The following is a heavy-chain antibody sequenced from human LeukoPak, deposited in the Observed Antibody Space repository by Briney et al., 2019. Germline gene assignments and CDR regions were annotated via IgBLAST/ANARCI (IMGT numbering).Heavy chain of an antibody. CDR3: ARDRGPSGGYYVYDSSGYYYLDY. V-gene: IGHV1-69*04. Sequence: ASVKVSCKAPGGTFSSYAISWVRQAPGQGLEWMGRIIPILGIANYAQKFQGRVTITADKSTSTAYMELSSLRSEDTAVYYCARDRGPSGGYYVYDSSGYYYLDYWGQGTLVTVSS. D-gene: IGHD3-22*01. J-gene: IGHJ4*02. CDR1: GGTFSSYA. CDR2: IIPILGIA.